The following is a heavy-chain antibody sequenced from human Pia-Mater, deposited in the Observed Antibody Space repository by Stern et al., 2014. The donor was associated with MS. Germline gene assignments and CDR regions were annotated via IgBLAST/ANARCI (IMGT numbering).Heavy chain of an antibody. D-gene: IGHD3-16*01. Sequence: VQLLESGSDLKNPGASVKVFCKDSGYTFTNYAMNWVRQAPGQGLEWMGWINTNTGNPTYVQGFTGRFVFSLDTSVSTAYLQISRLKAEDTAVYYCARGSAWGSDAFDIWGQGTMVTVSS. CDR1: GYTFTNYA. V-gene: IGHV7-4-1*02. CDR2: INTNTGNP. J-gene: IGHJ3*02. CDR3: ARGSAWGSDAFDI.